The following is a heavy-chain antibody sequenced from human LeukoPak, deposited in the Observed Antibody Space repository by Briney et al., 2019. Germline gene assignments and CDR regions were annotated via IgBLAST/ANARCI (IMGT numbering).Heavy chain of an antibody. V-gene: IGHV3-23*01. CDR3: AKDQYGGNPQYYFDY. J-gene: IGHJ4*02. CDR1: GFTFSSYA. CDR2: ISGSGGNT. Sequence: GGSLRLSCAASGFTFSSYAMNWVRQAPGKGLDWVSAISGSGGNTYYADSVKGRFTISRDNSKNTLYLQMNSLRAEDTAVYYCAKDQYGGNPQYYFDYWGQGTPVTVSS. D-gene: IGHD4-23*01.